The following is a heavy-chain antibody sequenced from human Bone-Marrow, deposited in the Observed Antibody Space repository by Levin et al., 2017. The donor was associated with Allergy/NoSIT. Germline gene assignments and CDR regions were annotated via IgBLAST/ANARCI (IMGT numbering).Heavy chain of an antibody. CDR1: GFTFSSYG. CDR3: AKVAVAGTPYDY. J-gene: IGHJ4*02. V-gene: IGHV3-30*18. Sequence: GGSLRLSCAASGFTFSSYGMHWVRQAPGKGLEWVAVISYDGSNKYYADSVKGRFTISRDNSKNTLYLQMNSLRAEDTAVYYCAKVAVAGTPYDYWGQGTLVTVSS. D-gene: IGHD6-19*01. CDR2: ISYDGSNK.